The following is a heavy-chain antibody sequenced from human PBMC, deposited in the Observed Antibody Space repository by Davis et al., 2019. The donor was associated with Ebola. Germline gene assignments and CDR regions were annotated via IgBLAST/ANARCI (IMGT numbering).Heavy chain of an antibody. D-gene: IGHD1-20*01. CDR3: ATLRRTITGMDDGFDI. Sequence: GESLKISCKGSGNSFASHWIGWVRQMPGKGLEWMGIIYTGDSDTRYSPSFRGQVTISADKSIKTAFLQWSSLKASDTAIYYCATLRRTITGMDDGFDIWGHGAMVTVSS. CDR1: GNSFASHW. V-gene: IGHV5-51*01. J-gene: IGHJ3*02. CDR2: IYTGDSDT.